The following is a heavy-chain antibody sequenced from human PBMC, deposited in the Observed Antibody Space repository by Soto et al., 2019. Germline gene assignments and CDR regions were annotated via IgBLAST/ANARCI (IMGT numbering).Heavy chain of an antibody. V-gene: IGHV3-49*03. J-gene: IGHJ4*02. CDR3: TRYYYESSGYYVY. D-gene: IGHD3-22*01. CDR2: IRGETNGGTA. Sequence: GGSLRLSCRGSGFNFADYALTWFRQAPGKGLEWVGFIRGETNGGTADYAASLKGRITISRDDSKSIAYLEINSLQTEDTAVYYCTRYYYESSGYYVYWGQGTLVTVSS. CDR1: GFNFADYA.